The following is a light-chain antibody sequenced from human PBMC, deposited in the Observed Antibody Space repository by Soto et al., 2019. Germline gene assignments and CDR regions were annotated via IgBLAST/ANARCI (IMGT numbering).Light chain of an antibody. CDR3: QQSSSIPWT. CDR2: GAS. Sequence: DIQMTQSPSSLSASVGDRVTITCRASQIISTYLHWYQHKPGKAPKLLISGASTLQSGVPSRFSDTGSGTEFALTLSSLQPEDFATYYCQQSSSIPWTFGPGTKVEIK. J-gene: IGKJ1*01. V-gene: IGKV1-39*01. CDR1: QIISTY.